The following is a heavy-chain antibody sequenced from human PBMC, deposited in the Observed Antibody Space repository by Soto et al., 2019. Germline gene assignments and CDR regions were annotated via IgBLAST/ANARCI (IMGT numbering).Heavy chain of an antibody. Sequence: QLQLQESGPGLVRPSEALSLTCAVSGGSVSSSSYYWGWIRQPPGKGLEWIGSIYYSGSTYYNPSLKSRVTLSVDTSKNQFSLKPSSVTAADTAVYYWARLPWEASGAGGFDDRGQGTQVTVSS. V-gene: IGHV4-39*01. CDR2: IYYSGST. D-gene: IGHD1-26*01. J-gene: IGHJ4*02. CDR1: GGSVSSSSYY. CDR3: ARLPWEASGAGGFDD.